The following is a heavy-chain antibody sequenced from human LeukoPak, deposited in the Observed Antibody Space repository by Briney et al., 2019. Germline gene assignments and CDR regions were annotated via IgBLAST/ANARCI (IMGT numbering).Heavy chain of an antibody. Sequence: GGSLRLSCAASGFTFSSYSMNWVRQAPGKGLEWVSGISGSGGSTYYADSVKGRFTISRDNSKNTLYLQMNSLRAEDTALYYCAKGRYSSGKFVPFDYWGQGTLVTVSS. J-gene: IGHJ4*02. CDR2: ISGSGGST. D-gene: IGHD6-19*01. CDR1: GFTFSSYS. V-gene: IGHV3-23*01. CDR3: AKGRYSSGKFVPFDY.